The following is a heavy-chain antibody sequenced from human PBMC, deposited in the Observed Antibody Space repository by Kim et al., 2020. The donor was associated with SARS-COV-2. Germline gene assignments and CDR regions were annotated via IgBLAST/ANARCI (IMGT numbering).Heavy chain of an antibody. V-gene: IGHV3-23*01. CDR3: AKDSPLGQLVLLVAFDI. J-gene: IGHJ3*02. CDR1: GFTFSSYA. CDR2: ISGSGGST. Sequence: GGSLRLSCAASGFTFSSYAMSWVRQAPGKGLEWVSAISGSGGSTYYADSVKGRFTISRDNSKNTLYLQMNSLRAEDTAVYYCAKDSPLGQLVLLVAFDIWGQGTMVTVSS. D-gene: IGHD6-6*01.